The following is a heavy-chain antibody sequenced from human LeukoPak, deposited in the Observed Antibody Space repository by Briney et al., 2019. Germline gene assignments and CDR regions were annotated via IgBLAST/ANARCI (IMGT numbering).Heavy chain of an antibody. CDR1: GFTFSSYA. J-gene: IGHJ3*02. D-gene: IGHD6-13*01. CDR3: AKDIGAAANDAFDI. Sequence: GGSLRLSCAASGFTFSSYAMSWVRQAPGKGLEWVSGISWNSGSIGYADSVKGRFTISRDNAKNSLYLQMNSLRAEDTALYYCAKDIGAAANDAFDIWGQGTMVTVSS. V-gene: IGHV3-9*01. CDR2: ISWNSGSI.